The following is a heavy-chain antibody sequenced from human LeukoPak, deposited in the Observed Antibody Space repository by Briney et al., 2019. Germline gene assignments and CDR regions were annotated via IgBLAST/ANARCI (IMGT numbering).Heavy chain of an antibody. V-gene: IGHV3-33*01. CDR2: IWYDGSNK. D-gene: IGHD1-26*01. Sequence: PGRSPRLSCAASGFTFSSCCKHWVRQAPGKGLEWVAVIWYDGSNKYYADSVKGRFTISRDNSKNTLYLQMNSLRAEDTAVYYWARPTYSGSSYWFDCWSQGTLVTVSS. CDR1: GFTFSSCC. CDR3: ARPTYSGSSYWFDC. J-gene: IGHJ4*02.